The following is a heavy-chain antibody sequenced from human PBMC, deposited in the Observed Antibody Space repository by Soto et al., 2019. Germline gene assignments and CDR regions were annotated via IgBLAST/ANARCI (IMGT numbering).Heavy chain of an antibody. V-gene: IGHV4-31*03. Sequence: PSETLSLTCTVSGGSISSRGFYWTWIRQHPGKGLEWIGYIYYSGSTYYNPSLKSRVTISPDTSKNQFSLKLSSVTAADTAVYYCARRDFDWLSQRYLLAVWGKGTTVTVSS. J-gene: IGHJ6*04. CDR1: GGSISSRGFY. D-gene: IGHD3-9*01. CDR3: ARRDFDWLSQRYLLAV. CDR2: IYYSGST.